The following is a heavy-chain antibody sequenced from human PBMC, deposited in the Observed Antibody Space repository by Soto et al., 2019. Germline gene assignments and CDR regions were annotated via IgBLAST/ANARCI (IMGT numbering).Heavy chain of an antibody. CDR1: GGTFSSYA. D-gene: IGHD3-22*01. Sequence: GASVKVSCKASGGTFSSYAISWVRQAPGQGLEWMGGIIPIFGTANYAQKFQGRVTITADESTSTAYMELSSLRSEDTAVYYCASSLNYYDSSGYYYYYGMDVWGQGTTVTVSS. V-gene: IGHV1-69*13. CDR3: ASSLNYYDSSGYYYYYGMDV. CDR2: IIPIFGTA. J-gene: IGHJ6*02.